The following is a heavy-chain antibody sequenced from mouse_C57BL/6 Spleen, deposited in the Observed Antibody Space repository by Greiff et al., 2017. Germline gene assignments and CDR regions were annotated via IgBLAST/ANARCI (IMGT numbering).Heavy chain of an antibody. CDR1: GYTFTSYW. Sequence: QVQLQQPGAELVKPGASVKLSCKASGYTFTSYWMHWVKQRPGQGLEWIGMIHPTSGSTNYNEKFKSKATLTVDKSSSTAYMQLSSLTSEDSAVYYCASYYSNSWFAYWGQGTLVTVSA. CDR2: IHPTSGST. V-gene: IGHV1-64*01. J-gene: IGHJ3*01. D-gene: IGHD2-5*01. CDR3: ASYYSNSWFAY.